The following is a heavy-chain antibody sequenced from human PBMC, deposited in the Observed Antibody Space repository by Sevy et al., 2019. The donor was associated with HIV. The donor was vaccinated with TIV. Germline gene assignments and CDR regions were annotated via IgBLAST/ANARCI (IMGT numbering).Heavy chain of an antibody. CDR2: INSHGTIT. V-gene: IGHV3-74*01. CDR1: GFTFRNFW. Sequence: GGSLRLSCAVSGFTFRNFWMSWVRQAPGKGLEWVSHINSHGTITNYADSVKGRFAISRDNTKNTIYLQMNSLRAEDTAVYYCARGQLLQFLEWPSYGLDVWGQGTTVTVSS. D-gene: IGHD3-3*01. J-gene: IGHJ6*02. CDR3: ARGQLLQFLEWPSYGLDV.